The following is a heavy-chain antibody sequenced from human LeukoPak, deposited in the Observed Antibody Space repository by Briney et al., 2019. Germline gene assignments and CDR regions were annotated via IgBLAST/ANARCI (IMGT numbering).Heavy chain of an antibody. V-gene: IGHV5-51*01. CDR3: ARRDYTSVWFDP. D-gene: IGHD4-11*01. CDR2: IYPGGSET. J-gene: IGHJ5*02. CDR1: SYNFANYW. Sequence: GESLKISCKASSYNFANYWIGWLRQMPGKGLEWMGLIYPGGSETIYSPSFQGQVTISVDWSTSTVYLQWNTLKASDTAMYYCARRDYTSVWFDPWGQGTLVTVSS.